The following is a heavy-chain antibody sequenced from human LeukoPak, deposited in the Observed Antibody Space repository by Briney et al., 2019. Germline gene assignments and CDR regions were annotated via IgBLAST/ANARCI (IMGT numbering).Heavy chain of an antibody. D-gene: IGHD3-3*01. CDR3: TRDHVAIFGVVMYYYYYMDV. CDR2: IRGKAYGGTT. J-gene: IGHJ6*03. CDR1: GFTFSSYA. Sequence: GGSLRLSCAASGFTFSSYAMSWVRQAPGKGLEWVGFIRGKAYGGTTEYAASVKGRFTISRDDSKSIAYLQMNSLKTEDTAVYYCTRDHVAIFGVVMYYYYYMDVWGKGTTVTVSS. V-gene: IGHV3-49*04.